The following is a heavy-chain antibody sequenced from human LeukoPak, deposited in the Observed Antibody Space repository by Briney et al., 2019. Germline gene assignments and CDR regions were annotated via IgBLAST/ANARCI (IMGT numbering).Heavy chain of an antibody. Sequence: GGSLRLSCAASGFTFSSYAMSWVRQAPGKGLEWVSAISGSGGSTYYADSVKGRFTISRDNSKNTLYLQMNSLRAEDTAVYYCAKDGGPGRYSYRFLRYWGQGTLVTVSS. J-gene: IGHJ4*02. D-gene: IGHD5-18*01. CDR3: AKDGGPGRYSYRFLRY. V-gene: IGHV3-23*01. CDR2: ISGSGGST. CDR1: GFTFSSYA.